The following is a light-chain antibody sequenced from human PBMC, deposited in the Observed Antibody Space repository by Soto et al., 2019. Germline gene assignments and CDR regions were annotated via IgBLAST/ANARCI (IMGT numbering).Light chain of an antibody. CDR3: YTYAGSNTYYV. J-gene: IGLJ1*01. CDR1: SSDVGSYDL. V-gene: IGLV2-23*02. Sequence: QSALTQPASVSGSPGQSIAISCTGTSSDVGSYDLVSWYQQHPGKAPKLIIYEVTKRPSGVSDRFSGSKSGNTASLTISGLQAEDEADYYCYTYAGSNTYYVFRTGTKV. CDR2: EVT.